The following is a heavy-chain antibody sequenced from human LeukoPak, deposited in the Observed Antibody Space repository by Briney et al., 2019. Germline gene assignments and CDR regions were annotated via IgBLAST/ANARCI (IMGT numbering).Heavy chain of an antibody. J-gene: IGHJ4*02. CDR2: ISAYNGNT. Sequence: ASVKVSCQASGYTFTSYGISWVRQAPGQGLEWMGWISAYNGNTNYAQKLQGRVTMTTDTSTSTAYMELRSLRSDDTAVYYCARDDRDVVVVAASYWGQGTLVTVSS. CDR1: GYTFTSYG. CDR3: ARDDRDVVVVAASY. V-gene: IGHV1-18*01. D-gene: IGHD2-15*01.